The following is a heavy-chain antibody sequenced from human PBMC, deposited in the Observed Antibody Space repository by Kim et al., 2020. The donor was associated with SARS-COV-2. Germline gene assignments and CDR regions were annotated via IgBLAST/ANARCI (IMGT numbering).Heavy chain of an antibody. Sequence: SETLSLTCTVSGGSISSSSYYWGWIRQPPGKGLEWIGSIYYSGSTYYNPSLKSRVTISVDTSKNQFSLKLSSVTAADTAVYYCARRIVVRGDIYDWGQGT. CDR3: ARRIVVRGDIYD. CDR2: IYYSGST. V-gene: IGHV4-39*01. D-gene: IGHD3-10*01. J-gene: IGHJ4*02. CDR1: GGSISSSSYY.